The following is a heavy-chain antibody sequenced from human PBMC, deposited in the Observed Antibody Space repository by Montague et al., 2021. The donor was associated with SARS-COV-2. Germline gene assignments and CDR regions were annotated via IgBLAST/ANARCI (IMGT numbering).Heavy chain of an antibody. Sequence: SLSLSCAASGFPFSSYGMHWVRQAPGKGLEWVSVICYDGSNTYYADSVKGRFTISRDNSKNTLYLQMNSLRAEDTAVYYCAKEGIVALDYWGQGTLVTVSS. D-gene: IGHD1-26*01. V-gene: IGHV3-33*06. CDR3: AKEGIVALDY. CDR2: ICYDGSNT. CDR1: GFPFSSYG. J-gene: IGHJ4*02.